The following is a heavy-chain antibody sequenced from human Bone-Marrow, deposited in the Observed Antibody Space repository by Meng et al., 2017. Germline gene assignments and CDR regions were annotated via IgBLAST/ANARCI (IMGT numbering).Heavy chain of an antibody. V-gene: IGHV3-15*01. Sequence: GESLKISCAASGFTFSNAWMSWVRQAPGKELEWVGRIKSKTDGGTTDYAAPVKGRFTISRDDSKNTLYLQMNSLKTEDTAVYYCTTWGDGDYLPYYYFDYWGQGTLVTVSS. CDR1: GFTFSNAW. CDR2: IKSKTDGGTT. D-gene: IGHD4-17*01. CDR3: TTWGDGDYLPYYYFDY. J-gene: IGHJ4*02.